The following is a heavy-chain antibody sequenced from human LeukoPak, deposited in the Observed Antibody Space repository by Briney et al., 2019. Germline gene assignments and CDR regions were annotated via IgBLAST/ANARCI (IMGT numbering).Heavy chain of an antibody. J-gene: IGHJ4*02. Sequence: GGSLRLSCAASGFTSSSYAMSWVRQAPGKGLEWVAVIWYDGSNKYYADSVKGRFTISRDNSKNTLYLQMNSLRAEDTAVYYCARVIAAAGRGRGYYFDYWGQGTLVTVSS. D-gene: IGHD6-13*01. CDR3: ARVIAAAGRGRGYYFDY. CDR1: GFTSSSYA. V-gene: IGHV3-33*08. CDR2: IWYDGSNK.